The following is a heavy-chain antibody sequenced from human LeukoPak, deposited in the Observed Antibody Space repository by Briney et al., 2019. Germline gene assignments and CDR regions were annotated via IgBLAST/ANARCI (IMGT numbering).Heavy chain of an antibody. V-gene: IGHV1-18*01. CDR2: ISAYNGNT. CDR3: ARDQDRYSSSWSFDY. Sequence: ASVKVSCKASGYTFTSYGISWVRQAPGQRLEWMGWISAYNGNTNYAQKLQGRVTMTTDTSTSTAYMELRSLRSDDTAVYYCARDQDRYSSSWSFDYWGQGTLVTVSS. D-gene: IGHD6-13*01. CDR1: GYTFTSYG. J-gene: IGHJ4*02.